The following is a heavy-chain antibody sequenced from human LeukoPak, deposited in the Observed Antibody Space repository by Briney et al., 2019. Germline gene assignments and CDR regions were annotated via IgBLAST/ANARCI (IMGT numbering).Heavy chain of an antibody. Sequence: GGSLRLSCAASGFTFSSYSMNWVRQAPGKGLEWVSSISSSSSYIYYADSVKGRFTISRDNAKNSLYLQMNSLRAEDTAVYYCARLPPFAYYDILTGYNPYFDYWGQGILVTVSS. CDR2: ISSSSSYI. D-gene: IGHD3-9*01. CDR1: GFTFSSYS. J-gene: IGHJ4*02. V-gene: IGHV3-21*01. CDR3: ARLPPFAYYDILTGYNPYFDY.